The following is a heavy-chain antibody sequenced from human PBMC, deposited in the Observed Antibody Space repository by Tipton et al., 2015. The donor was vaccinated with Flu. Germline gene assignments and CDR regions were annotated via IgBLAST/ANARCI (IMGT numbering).Heavy chain of an antibody. D-gene: IGHD5-12*01. J-gene: IGHJ4*02. CDR3: ARHRGYSGPFDY. CDR1: GDSISSDYY. CDR2: IYHSGST. V-gene: IGHV4-38-2*02. Sequence: PGLVKPSETLSLTCTISGDSISSDYYWGWIRQPPGKGLEWIGSIYHSGSTYYNPSLKSRVTISVDTSKNQFSLKLSSVTAADTAVYYCARHRGYSGPFDYWGQGTLVTVSS.